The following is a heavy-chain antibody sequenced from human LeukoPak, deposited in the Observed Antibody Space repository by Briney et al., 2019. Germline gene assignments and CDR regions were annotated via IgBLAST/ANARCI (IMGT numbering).Heavy chain of an antibody. CDR1: GGTFSSYA. Sequence: ASVKVSCKASGGTFSSYAISWVRQAPGQGLEWMGWISAYNGNTNYAQKLQGRVTMTTDTSTSTAYMELRSLRSDDTAVYYCAREHYDSSGHTRYFDYWGQGTLVTVSS. CDR3: AREHYDSSGHTRYFDY. D-gene: IGHD3-22*01. J-gene: IGHJ4*02. V-gene: IGHV1-18*01. CDR2: ISAYNGNT.